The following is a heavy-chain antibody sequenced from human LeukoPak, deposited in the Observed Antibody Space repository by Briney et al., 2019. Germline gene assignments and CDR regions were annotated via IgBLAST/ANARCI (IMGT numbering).Heavy chain of an antibody. J-gene: IGHJ4*02. D-gene: IGHD2-2*01. CDR1: GXTFSNYG. CDR2: ISYDGSNK. Sequence: GGSLRLSCAASGXTFSNYGVHWVRQAPGKGLEWVAVISYDGSNKYYADSVKGRFAISRDNSKNTLYLQMNSLRAEDTAVYYCAKAYGYCTTTSCSHEEFDYWGQGTLVTVSS. CDR3: AKAYGYCTTTSCSHEEFDY. V-gene: IGHV3-30*18.